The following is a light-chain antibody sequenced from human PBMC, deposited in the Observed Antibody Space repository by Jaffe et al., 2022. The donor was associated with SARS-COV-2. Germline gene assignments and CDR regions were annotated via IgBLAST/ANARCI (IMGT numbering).Light chain of an antibody. CDR1: SSDVGADNA. J-gene: IGLJ1*01. Sequence: QSALTQPPSVSGSPGQSVAISCTGISSDVGADNAVSWYQQHPGKVPRVMIYDVNKRPSGVPDRFSGSKSGATASLTISGLQAEDEADYYCCSYAGNSLFGTGTKVTVL. CDR3: CSYAGNSL. V-gene: IGLV2-11*01. CDR2: DVN.